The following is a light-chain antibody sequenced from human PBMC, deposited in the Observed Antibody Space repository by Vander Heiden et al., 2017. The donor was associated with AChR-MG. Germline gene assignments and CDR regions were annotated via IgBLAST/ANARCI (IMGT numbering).Light chain of an antibody. CDR3: WSYAGNNIYV. CDR2: DVT. V-gene: IGLV2-11*01. Sequence: SALTQPPSVSGSPGRSVAISCTGTSSDVGSYNYVFWYQQHPGKAPKLIIYDVTKRPSGAPDRFSGHKSGNTASLTISGLQAEDEADYYCWSYAGNNIYVFGAGTKVTVL. J-gene: IGLJ1*01. CDR1: SSDVGSYNY.